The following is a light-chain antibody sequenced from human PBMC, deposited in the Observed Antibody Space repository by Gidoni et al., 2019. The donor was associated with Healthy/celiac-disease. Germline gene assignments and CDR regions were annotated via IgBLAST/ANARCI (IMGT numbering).Light chain of an antibody. Sequence: DIQMTQSPSTLSASVADRVTITCRASQSISSWLAWDQQKPGKAPKLLIYRASSLESGVPSRFSGSGSGTEFTLTISSLQPDDFATYYCQQYNSYSPYTFXXXTKLEIK. CDR2: RAS. V-gene: IGKV1-5*03. CDR3: QQYNSYSPYT. CDR1: QSISSW. J-gene: IGKJ2*01.